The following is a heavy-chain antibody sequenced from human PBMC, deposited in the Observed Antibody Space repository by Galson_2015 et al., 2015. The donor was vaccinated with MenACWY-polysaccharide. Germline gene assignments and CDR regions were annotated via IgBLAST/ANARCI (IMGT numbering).Heavy chain of an antibody. V-gene: IGHV1-2*02. D-gene: IGHD2-8*01. CDR2: INPNSGGT. Sequence: SVKVSCKASGYTFTGYYMHWVRQAPGQGLEWMGWINPNSGGTNYAQKFQGRVTMTRDTSISTACMELSRLRSDDTAVYYCAKISVVGYAIMNWFDPWGQGTLVTVSS. CDR3: AKISVVGYAIMNWFDP. J-gene: IGHJ5*02. CDR1: GYTFTGYY.